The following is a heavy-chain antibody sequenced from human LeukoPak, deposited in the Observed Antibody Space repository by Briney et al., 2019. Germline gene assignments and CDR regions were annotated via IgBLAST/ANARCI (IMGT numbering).Heavy chain of an antibody. J-gene: IGHJ6*02. D-gene: IGHD2-2*01. CDR3: ARDNWYCSSTSCYDPIYYGMDV. V-gene: IGHV4-39*07. CDR1: GGSISSSSYY. Sequence: PSETLSLTCTVSGGSISSSSYYWGWIRQPPGKGLEWIGSIYYSGSTNYNPSLKSRVTISVDTSKNQFSLKLSSVTAADTAVYYCARDNWYCSSTSCYDPIYYGMDVWGQGTTVTVSS. CDR2: IYYSGST.